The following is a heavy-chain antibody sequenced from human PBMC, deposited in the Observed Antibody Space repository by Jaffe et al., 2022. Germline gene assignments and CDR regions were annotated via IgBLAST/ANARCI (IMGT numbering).Heavy chain of an antibody. J-gene: IGHJ4*02. Sequence: QVQLVQSGAEVKKPGASVKVSCKASNYSFSSFSITWVRQAPGQGLEFVGWFATHNGARGPAEKFRDRVALTTDTSTGTAYLELRSLRSDDTATYYCARVAYSFSTVWGNGYFDYWGKGTLVTVSS. CDR3: ARVAYSFSTVWGNGYFDY. CDR1: NYSFSSFS. CDR2: FATHNGAR. V-gene: IGHV1-18*01. D-gene: IGHD2-21*01.